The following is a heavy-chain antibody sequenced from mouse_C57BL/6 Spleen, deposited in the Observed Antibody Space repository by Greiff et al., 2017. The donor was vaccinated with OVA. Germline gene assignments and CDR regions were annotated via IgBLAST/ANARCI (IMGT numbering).Heavy chain of an antibody. CDR2: IRNKANGYTT. J-gene: IGHJ4*01. V-gene: IGHV7-3*01. CDR1: GFTFTDYY. Sequence: EVHLVESGGGLVQPGGSLSLSCAASGFTFTDYYMSWVRQPPGKALEWLGFIRNKANGYTTEYSASVKGRFTISRDNSQSILYLQMNALRAEDSATYYCARYNYRYAMDYWGQGTSVTVSS. CDR3: ARYNYRYAMDY. D-gene: IGHD1-1*01.